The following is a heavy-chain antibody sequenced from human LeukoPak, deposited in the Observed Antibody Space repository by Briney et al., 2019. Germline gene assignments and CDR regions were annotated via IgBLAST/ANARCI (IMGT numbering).Heavy chain of an antibody. J-gene: IGHJ5*02. CDR2: INPSGGST. Sequence: ASVTVSCKASGYTFTSYSMHWVRQAPGQGREWKGIINPSGGSTSYAQKFQGRVTMTRDTSTSTVYMELSSLRSEDTAVYYCARWRGGSVWFDPWGQGTLVTVSS. CDR3: ARWRGGSVWFDP. D-gene: IGHD2-15*01. V-gene: IGHV1-46*01. CDR1: GYTFTSYS.